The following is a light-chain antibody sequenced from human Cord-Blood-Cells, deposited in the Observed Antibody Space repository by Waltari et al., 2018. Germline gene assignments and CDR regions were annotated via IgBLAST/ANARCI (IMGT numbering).Light chain of an antibody. J-gene: IGLJ3*02. CDR1: SSDVGGYNY. V-gene: IGLV2-14*03. Sequence: QSALTQPASVSGSPGQSITISCTGTSSDVGGYNYVSWYQPHPGTAPKLMIYDVSNRPSGFSNRFSGSKSGNTASLTISGLQAEDEADYYCSSYTSSSTWVFGGGTKLTVL. CDR2: DVS. CDR3: SSYTSSSTWV.